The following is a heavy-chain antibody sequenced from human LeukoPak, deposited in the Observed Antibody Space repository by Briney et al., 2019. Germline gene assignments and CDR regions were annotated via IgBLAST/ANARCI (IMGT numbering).Heavy chain of an antibody. CDR2: INWNGGST. D-gene: IGHD3-3*01. CDR3: AREALGVVTSAFDI. CDR1: GFTFDDYG. Sequence: SGGSLRLSCAASGFTFDDYGMSWVRQAPGKGLEWVSGINWNGGSTGYADSVKGRFTISRDNAKNSLYLQMNSLRAEDTALYYCAREALGVVTSAFDIWGQGTMVTVSS. J-gene: IGHJ3*02. V-gene: IGHV3-20*04.